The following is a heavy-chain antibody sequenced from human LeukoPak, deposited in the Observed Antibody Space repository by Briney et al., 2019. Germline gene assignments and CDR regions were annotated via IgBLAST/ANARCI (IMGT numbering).Heavy chain of an antibody. V-gene: IGHV3-7*01. CDR3: ARRRDYSGYDY. J-gene: IGHJ4*02. CDR1: GFTFSGYW. Sequence: GGSLRLSCAASGFTFSGYWMSWVRQAPGKGLEWVANINQDATENYYVDSVKGRFTISRDNAKNSLSLQMNSLRAEDTAVYYCARRRDYSGYDYWGQGTLVTVSS. CDR2: INQDATEN. D-gene: IGHD5-12*01.